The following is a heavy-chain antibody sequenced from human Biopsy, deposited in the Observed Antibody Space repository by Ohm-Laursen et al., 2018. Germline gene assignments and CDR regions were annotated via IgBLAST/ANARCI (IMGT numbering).Heavy chain of an antibody. CDR3: ARGTGRYYVYGAFDI. CDR2: IYTSGSP. D-gene: IGHD1-26*01. J-gene: IGHJ3*02. CDR1: GDSINYYY. Sequence: GTLSLTCTVSGDSINYYYWSWIRQPAGKGLEWIGRIYTSGSPNYNLSLESRVTMSVDTSKNQFSLNLRSVTAADTAVYYCARGTGRYYVYGAFDIWGQGTVVTVSS. V-gene: IGHV4-4*07.